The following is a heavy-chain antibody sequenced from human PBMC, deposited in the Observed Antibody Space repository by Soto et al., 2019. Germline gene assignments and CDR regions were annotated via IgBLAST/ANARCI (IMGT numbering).Heavy chain of an antibody. J-gene: IGHJ6*02. D-gene: IGHD3-22*01. CDR1: GFTFNTYW. CDR3: AANRGYNYYYGMDV. Sequence: GGSLRLSCAASGFTFNTYWMHWVRQAPGKGLEWVAVISYDGSNKYYADSVKGRFTISRDNSKNTLYLQMNSLRAEDTAVYYCAANRGYNYYYGMDVWGQGTTVTVSS. V-gene: IGHV3-30-3*01. CDR2: ISYDGSNK.